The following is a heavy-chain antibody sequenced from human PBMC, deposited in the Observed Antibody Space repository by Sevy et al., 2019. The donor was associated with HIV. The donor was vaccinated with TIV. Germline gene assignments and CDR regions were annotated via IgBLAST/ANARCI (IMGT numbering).Heavy chain of an antibody. V-gene: IGHV3-9*01. D-gene: IGHD3-10*01. CDR3: AKPSPFESGIEGAFDI. CDR1: GFTFDDYA. CDR2: ISWNSDSI. Sequence: SLRLSCAASGFTFDDYAMHWVRQAPGKGLEWVSGISWNSDSIHYADSVKGRFTISRDNAKNSLYLQMNSLRAEDTALYYCAKPSPFESGIEGAFDIWGQGTMVTVSS. J-gene: IGHJ3*02.